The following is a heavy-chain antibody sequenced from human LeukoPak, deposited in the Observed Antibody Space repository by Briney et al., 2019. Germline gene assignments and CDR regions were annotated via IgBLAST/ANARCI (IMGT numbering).Heavy chain of an antibody. CDR3: ANGASCNGWLNY. Sequence: GRSLRLSCAASGFTFDDYAMYWVRQAPGKGLEWGSGISWNSDLIGYADSVKGRFTISRDNAKNSLYLQMNSLRVEDTAFYYCANGASCNGWLNYWGQGTLVTVSS. V-gene: IGHV3-9*01. J-gene: IGHJ4*02. D-gene: IGHD2-8*01. CDR1: GFTFDDYA. CDR2: ISWNSDLI.